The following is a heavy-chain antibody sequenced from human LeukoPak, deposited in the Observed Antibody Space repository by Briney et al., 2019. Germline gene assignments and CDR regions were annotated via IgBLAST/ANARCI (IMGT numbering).Heavy chain of an antibody. CDR1: GFTFSSYS. D-gene: IGHD2-2*01. J-gene: IGHJ4*02. CDR3: TRDWDIVVVPAAIGY. CDR2: ISSGSSYI. Sequence: GGSLRLSCAASGFTFSSYSMNWVRQAPGKGLEWVSSISSGSSYIYYADSLKGRFTISRDNAKNSLFLQMNSLRAEDTAVYYCTRDWDIVVVPAAIGYWGQGTLVTVSS. V-gene: IGHV3-21*01.